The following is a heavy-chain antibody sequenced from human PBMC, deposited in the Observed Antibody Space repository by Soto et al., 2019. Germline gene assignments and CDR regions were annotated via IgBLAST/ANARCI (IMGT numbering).Heavy chain of an antibody. J-gene: IGHJ3*02. CDR1: GFTFSSYA. CDR2: ISGSGGST. V-gene: IGHV3-23*01. D-gene: IGHD6-19*01. Sequence: GGSLRLSCAASGFTFSSYAMRWVRQAPGKGLEWVSAISGSGGSTYYADSVKGRFTISRDNSKNTLYLQMNSLRAEDTAVYYCAKDSGKWLVLDAFDIWGQGTMVTVSS. CDR3: AKDSGKWLVLDAFDI.